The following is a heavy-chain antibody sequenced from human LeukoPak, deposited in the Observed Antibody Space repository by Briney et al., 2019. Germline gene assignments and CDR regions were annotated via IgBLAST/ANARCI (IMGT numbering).Heavy chain of an antibody. D-gene: IGHD3-3*01. Sequence: SETLSLTCTVSGGSISSYYWSWIRQPAGKGLEWIGRIYTSGSTNYNPSLKSRVTMSVDTSKNQFSLKLSSVTAADTAVYYCARDGPQNSYDFGGWPDNWFDPWGQGTLVTVSS. CDR1: GGSISSYY. V-gene: IGHV4-4*07. CDR2: IYTSGST. CDR3: ARDGPQNSYDFGGWPDNWFDP. J-gene: IGHJ5*02.